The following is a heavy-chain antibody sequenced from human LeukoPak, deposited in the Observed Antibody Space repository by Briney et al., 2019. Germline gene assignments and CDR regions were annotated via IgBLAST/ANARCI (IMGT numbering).Heavy chain of an antibody. CDR3: ARGSYDFWSGYPYYFDY. CDR1: GYTFTSYY. Sequence: ASVKVSCKASGYTFTSYYMHWVRQAPGQGLEWMGIINPSGGSTSYAQKFQGRVTMTRDMSTSTVYMELSGLRSEDTAVYYCARGSYDFWSGYPYYFDYWGQGTLVTVSS. J-gene: IGHJ4*02. CDR2: INPSGGST. V-gene: IGHV1-46*01. D-gene: IGHD3-3*01.